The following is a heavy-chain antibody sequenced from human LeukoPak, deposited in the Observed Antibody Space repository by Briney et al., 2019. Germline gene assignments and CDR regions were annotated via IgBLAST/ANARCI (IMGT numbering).Heavy chain of an antibody. CDR2: IIPIFGTA. Sequence: SVKVSCKASGGTFSSYAISWVRQAPGHGLEWMGGIIPIFGTANYAQKFQGRVTITADESTSTAFMELSSLRSEDTAVYYCARVTPYYYYGMDVWGQGTTVTVSS. CDR3: ARVTPYYYYGMDV. CDR1: GGTFSSYA. V-gene: IGHV1-69*01. J-gene: IGHJ6*02. D-gene: IGHD4-23*01.